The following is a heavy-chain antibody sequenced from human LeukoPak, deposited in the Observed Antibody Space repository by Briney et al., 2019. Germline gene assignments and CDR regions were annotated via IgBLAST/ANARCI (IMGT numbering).Heavy chain of an antibody. J-gene: IGHJ4*02. CDR1: GITFSSYS. D-gene: IGHD3-10*01. CDR2: ISSRSSYM. CDR3: ATMPGDYFGSGSYPNPDY. Sequence: GGSLRLSCAASGITFSSYSVNWIRQAPGKGLEWVSSISSRSSYMYYAGSVKGRFTISRDNAKNSLYLQMNSLRAEDTAVYYCATMPGDYFGSGSYPNPDYWGQGTLVTVSS. V-gene: IGHV3-21*01.